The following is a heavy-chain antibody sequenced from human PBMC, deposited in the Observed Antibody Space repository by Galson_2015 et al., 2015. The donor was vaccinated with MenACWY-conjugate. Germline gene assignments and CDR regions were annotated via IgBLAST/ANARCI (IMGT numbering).Heavy chain of an antibody. Sequence: TLSLTCTVSGGSLSTYYWNWIRQSPTKGPEWIGYVYYSENTNYNSSLKSRVTISVDTSKNQFSLKLTSVTAADTAVYYCARDISMVRVIMGLWGPGTLVTVAA. D-gene: IGHD3-10*01. J-gene: IGHJ4*02. CDR3: ARDISMVRVIMGL. CDR1: GGSLSTYY. V-gene: IGHV4-59*01. CDR2: VYYSENT.